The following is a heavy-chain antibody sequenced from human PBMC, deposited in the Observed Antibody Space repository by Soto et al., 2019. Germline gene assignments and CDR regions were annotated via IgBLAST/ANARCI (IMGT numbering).Heavy chain of an antibody. CDR3: AKYYYDSSGYYSDYYYGMDV. D-gene: IGHD3-22*01. CDR2: IIPIFGTA. Sequence: SVKVSCKASGGTFSSYAISWVRQAPGQGLEWMGGIIPIFGTANYAQKFQGRVTITADESTSTAYMELSSLRSEDTAVYYCAKYYYDSSGYYSDYYYGMDVWGQGTTVTVSS. V-gene: IGHV1-69*13. CDR1: GGTFSSYA. J-gene: IGHJ6*02.